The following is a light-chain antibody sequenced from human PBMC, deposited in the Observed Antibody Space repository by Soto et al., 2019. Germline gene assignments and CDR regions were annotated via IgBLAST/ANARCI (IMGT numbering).Light chain of an antibody. CDR1: GSNIGSNT. CDR3: AAWDDSLNGYV. CDR2: GNN. Sequence: QTVLTQPPSVSGTPGQRVTISCSGGGSNIGSNTVNWFQHLPGTAPKLLIYGNNQRPSGVPDRFSGSKPGTSASLAISGLQSADEADYYCAAWDDSLNGYVFGTGTKVPS. V-gene: IGLV1-44*01. J-gene: IGLJ1*01.